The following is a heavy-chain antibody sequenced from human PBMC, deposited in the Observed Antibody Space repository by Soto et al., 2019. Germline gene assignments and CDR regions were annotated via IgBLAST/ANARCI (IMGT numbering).Heavy chain of an antibody. CDR3: ASGTFPTISFHC. CDR1: GVSITTGGTY. J-gene: IGHJ4*01. Sequence: SETLSLTCSVSGVSITTGGTYWSWSRLLPGKGLQWVGYIYYTGAAYYNPALKSRVTISLDTSENRFSLKLTSVTAADTAVYYCASGTFPTISFHCWGHGSQVTVSS. V-gene: IGHV4-31*03. D-gene: IGHD2-2*01. CDR2: IYYTGAA.